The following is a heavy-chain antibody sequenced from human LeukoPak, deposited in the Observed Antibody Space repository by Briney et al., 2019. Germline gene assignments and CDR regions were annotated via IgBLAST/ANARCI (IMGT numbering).Heavy chain of an antibody. V-gene: IGHV4-59*08. J-gene: IGHJ4*02. CDR1: GASISSHY. CDR3: ARSQYSYDFFDY. CDR2: IHYSGST. D-gene: IGHD5-18*01. Sequence: PSETLSPTCSVSGASISSHYWSWIRQPPGKGLEWIGYIHYSGSTNCNPSLKSRVTISVDTSKNQFSLKLSSVTAADTAMYYCARSQYSYDFFDYWGQGTLVTVSS.